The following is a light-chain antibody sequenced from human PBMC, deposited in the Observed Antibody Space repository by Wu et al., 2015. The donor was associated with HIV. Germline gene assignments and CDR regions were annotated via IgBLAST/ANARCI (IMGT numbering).Light chain of an antibody. CDR2: DTS. CDR3: QQRANWPT. CDR1: QSIGVY. V-gene: IGKV3-11*01. Sequence: EIVLTQSPATLSLSPGERATLSCRASQSIGVYLAWFQHKPGQAPRLLIYDTSNRAIGIPARFSGSGSGTDFTLTISSLEPEDFAVYYCQQRANWPTFGGGTKLEIK. J-gene: IGKJ4*01.